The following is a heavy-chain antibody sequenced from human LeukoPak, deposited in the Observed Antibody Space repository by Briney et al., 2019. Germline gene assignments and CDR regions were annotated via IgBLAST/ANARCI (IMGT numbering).Heavy chain of an antibody. D-gene: IGHD3-10*01. CDR3: ARRYYYGSGSPEY. CDR1: GDSISTRAYY. V-gene: IGHV4-39*01. J-gene: IGHJ4*02. Sequence: SETLSLTCAVSGDSISTRAYYWDWSRQPPGKGLEWIGNIYYDGNTRYNPSLKSRVTISVDRSKNQFSLKLSSVTAADTAVYYCARRYYYGSGSPEYWGQGTQVTVSS. CDR2: IYYDGNT.